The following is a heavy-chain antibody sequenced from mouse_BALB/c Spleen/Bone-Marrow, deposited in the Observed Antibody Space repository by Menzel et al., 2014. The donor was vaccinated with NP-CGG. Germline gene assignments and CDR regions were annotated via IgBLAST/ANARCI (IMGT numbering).Heavy chain of an antibody. CDR2: ISSGGNT. CDR1: GFTFSSYA. Sequence: EVQLVESGGGLVKPGGSLKLSCAASGFTFSSYAMSWVRQTPEKRLEWVASISSGGNTYYPDSMKGRFTISRDNARNILYLQMSSLRSEDTAIYYCARGGELRPWFAYWGQGTLVTVSA. V-gene: IGHV5-6-5*01. CDR3: ARGGELRPWFAY. J-gene: IGHJ3*01. D-gene: IGHD2-4*01.